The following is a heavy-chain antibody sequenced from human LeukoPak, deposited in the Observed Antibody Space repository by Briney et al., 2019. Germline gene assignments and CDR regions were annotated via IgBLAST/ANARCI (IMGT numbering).Heavy chain of an antibody. V-gene: IGHV1-2*02. D-gene: IGHD3-10*01. CDR2: INPNSGGT. J-gene: IGHJ5*02. Sequence: ASVKVSCKASGHTFIDYYMHWVRQAPGQGLEWMGWINPNSGGTNYAQNFQGRVTMTRDTSIRAVYMELSRLRSDDTAVYYCANTYALGNYYKGGFDPWGQGTLVTVSP. CDR3: ANTYALGNYYKGGFDP. CDR1: GHTFIDYY.